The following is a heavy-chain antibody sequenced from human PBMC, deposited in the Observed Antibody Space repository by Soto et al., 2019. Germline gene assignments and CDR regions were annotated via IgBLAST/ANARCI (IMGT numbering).Heavy chain of an antibody. J-gene: IGHJ1*01. CDR1: GFTFSSYP. V-gene: IGHV3-23*01. Sequence: EVQLLESGGDLVEPGGSLRLSCVGSGFTFSSYPMNWVRQAPGKGLEWVSAISGTSDMTYYANSVTGRFTISRDNSKNTLYLQVCSLRVEDTAIYYCAKYRWGATTVTSINWGRGTLVTVSS. CDR3: AKYRWGATTVTSIN. CDR2: ISGTSDMT. D-gene: IGHD4-4*01.